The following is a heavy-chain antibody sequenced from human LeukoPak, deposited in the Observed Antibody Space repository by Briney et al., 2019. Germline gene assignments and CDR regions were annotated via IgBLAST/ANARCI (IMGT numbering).Heavy chain of an antibody. V-gene: IGHV3-7*01. D-gene: IGHD1-26*01. CDR2: IKQDAREQ. CDR3: ARDGFFGGGALDAFDI. J-gene: IGHJ3*02. Sequence: GGSLRLSCAASGFTFSSYWMSWVRQAPGKGLEWVANIKQDAREQYYVHSVKGRFAISRDNAKNSLYLQMNSLRAEDTAVYYCARDGFFGGGALDAFDIWGQGTMVTVSS. CDR1: GFTFSSYW.